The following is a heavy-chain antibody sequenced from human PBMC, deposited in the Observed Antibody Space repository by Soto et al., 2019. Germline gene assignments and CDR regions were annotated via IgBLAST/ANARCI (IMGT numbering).Heavy chain of an antibody. D-gene: IGHD2-2*01. Sequence: EVQLLESGGGLVQPGGSLRLSCAASGFTFSSYAMNWVRQAPGKGLEWVSTIRGGGGTTYYADSVKGRFTISRDNSKNTLFLQMNRLRAEDTAVSDCPKDRALLWLGESHSFDPCGQGTLVTVST. CDR2: IRGGGGTT. V-gene: IGHV3-23*01. J-gene: IGHJ5*02. CDR1: GFTFSSYA. CDR3: PKDRALLWLGESHSFDP.